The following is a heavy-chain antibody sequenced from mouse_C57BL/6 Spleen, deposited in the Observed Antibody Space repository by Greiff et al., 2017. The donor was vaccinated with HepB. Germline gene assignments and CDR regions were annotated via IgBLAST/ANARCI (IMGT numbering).Heavy chain of an antibody. D-gene: IGHD2-5*01. J-gene: IGHJ4*01. Sequence: VQLQQPGAELVKPGASVKLSCKASGYTFTSYWMHWVKQRPGQGLEWIGMIHPNSGSTNYNEKFKSKATLTVDKSSSTAYMQLSSLTSEDSAVYYCARSGAYYSTFYAMDYWGQGTSVTVSS. CDR2: IHPNSGST. V-gene: IGHV1-64*01. CDR1: GYTFTSYW. CDR3: ARSGAYYSTFYAMDY.